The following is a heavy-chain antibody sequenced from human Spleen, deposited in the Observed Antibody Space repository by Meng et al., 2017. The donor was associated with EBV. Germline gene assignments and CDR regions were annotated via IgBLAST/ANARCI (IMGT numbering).Heavy chain of an antibody. D-gene: IGHD2-21*01. CDR1: GYPFTTYG. V-gene: IGHV1-18*01. CDR3: ARGQGIPWPF. J-gene: IGHJ4*02. Sequence: VQLIRAGAVVKKPGASVKVSCKASGYPFTTYGISGVRQAPGQGLEWMGSISTNSGNTNYAKRLQGRVTMTIDRSTSTAYVELRSLTSDDTAVYYCARGQGIPWPFWGQGTLVTVSS. CDR2: ISTNSGNT.